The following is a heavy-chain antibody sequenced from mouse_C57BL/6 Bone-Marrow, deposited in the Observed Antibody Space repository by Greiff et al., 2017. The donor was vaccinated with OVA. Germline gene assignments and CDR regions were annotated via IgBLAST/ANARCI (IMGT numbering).Heavy chain of an antibody. D-gene: IGHD3-3*01. J-gene: IGHJ4*01. CDR3: ARRALGIYYAMDY. Sequence: DVMLVESGGGLVKPGGSLKLSCAASGFTFSDYGMHWVRQAPEKGLEWVAYISSGSSTIYYADTVKGRFTISRDNAKNTLFLQMTSLRSEDTAMYYCARRALGIYYAMDYWGQGTSVTVSS. V-gene: IGHV5-17*01. CDR1: GFTFSDYG. CDR2: ISSGSSTI.